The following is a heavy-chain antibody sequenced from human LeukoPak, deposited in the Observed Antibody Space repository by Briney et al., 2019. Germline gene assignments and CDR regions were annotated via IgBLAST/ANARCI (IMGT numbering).Heavy chain of an antibody. D-gene: IGHD3-22*01. V-gene: IGHV1-46*01. CDR2: INPSGGST. J-gene: IGHJ4*02. CDR1: GYTFTSYY. CDR3: ARGDSSGYTPLPFDY. Sequence: ASVKLSCKASGYTFTSYYMHWVRQAPGQGLEWMGIINPSGGSTSYAQKFQGRVTMTRDMSTSTVYMELSSLRSEDTAVYYCARGDSSGYTPLPFDYWGQGTLVTVSS.